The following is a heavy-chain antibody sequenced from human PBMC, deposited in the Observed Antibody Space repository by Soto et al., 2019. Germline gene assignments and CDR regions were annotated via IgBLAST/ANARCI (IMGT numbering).Heavy chain of an antibody. V-gene: IGHV3-30-3*01. CDR2: ISYDGSNK. J-gene: IGHJ6*02. Sequence: GWSLRLSCAASGFTFSSYAMHWVRQAPGKGLEWVAVISYDGSNKYYADSVKGRFTISRDNSKNTLYLQMNSLRAEDTAVYYCARVARLLWFGDSSGMDVWGQGTTVTVSS. CDR1: GFTFSSYA. CDR3: ARVARLLWFGDSSGMDV. D-gene: IGHD3-10*01.